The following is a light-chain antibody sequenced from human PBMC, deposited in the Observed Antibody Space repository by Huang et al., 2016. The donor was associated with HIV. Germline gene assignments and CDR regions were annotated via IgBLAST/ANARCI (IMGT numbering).Light chain of an antibody. CDR2: AAS. V-gene: IGKV1-9*01. CDR1: QGISSY. CDR3: QQLNSYPYT. Sequence: IQLTQSPSSLSASVGDRVTITCRASQGISSYLAWYQQTPWKAPKLLIYAASTLQSGVPSRFRGSGSGTDFTLTISSLQPEDFATYYCQQLNSYPYTFGQGTKLEIK. J-gene: IGKJ2*01.